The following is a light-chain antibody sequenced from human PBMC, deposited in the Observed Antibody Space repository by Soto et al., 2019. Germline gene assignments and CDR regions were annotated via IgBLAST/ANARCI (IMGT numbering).Light chain of an antibody. V-gene: IGKV2-28*01. CDR1: QSLQHNNGNTL. Sequence: EIVMTQSPLSLTVTPGEPASISCKSSQSLQHNNGNTLLDWYMQKPGQYPQLLNYLASRRAPGAPDRVSGSGSGTDFTLRISTVEADDAAIYYCMQALQTPRTFGQGTKLEI. CDR3: MQALQTPRT. J-gene: IGKJ1*01. CDR2: LAS.